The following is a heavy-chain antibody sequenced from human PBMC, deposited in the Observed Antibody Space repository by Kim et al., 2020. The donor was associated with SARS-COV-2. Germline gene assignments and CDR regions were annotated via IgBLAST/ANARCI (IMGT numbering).Heavy chain of an antibody. V-gene: IGHV3-74*01. CDR1: GFTFSSYW. CDR2: INSDGSST. D-gene: IGHD6-19*01. CDR3: ARQGGSGWSSGYGMDV. J-gene: IGHJ6*02. Sequence: GGSLRLSCSASGFTFSSYWMHWVRQAPGEGLVWVSRINSDGSSTSYEDSVKGRFTISRDNAKNTLFLQTNSLRAEDTAVYYCARQGGSGWSSGYGMDVWGQGTTVTVSS.